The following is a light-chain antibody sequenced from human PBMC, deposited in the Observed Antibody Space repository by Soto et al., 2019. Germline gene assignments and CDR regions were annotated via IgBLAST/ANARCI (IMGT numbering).Light chain of an antibody. CDR3: QQYYNWPQT. V-gene: IGKV3D-15*01. CDR1: QSVRSN. J-gene: IGKJ1*01. Sequence: EIVMTQSPASLSVSPGERVTLSCRASQSVRSNLAWYQQNRGQAPRLLVFGASTRATGIPARFSGSGSGTEFTLTISSLLSEDFAIYYCQQYYNWPQTFGQGTKVDI. CDR2: GAS.